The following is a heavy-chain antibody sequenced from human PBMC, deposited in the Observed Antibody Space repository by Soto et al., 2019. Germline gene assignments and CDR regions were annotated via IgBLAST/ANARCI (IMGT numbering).Heavy chain of an antibody. D-gene: IGHD3-22*01. Sequence: GASVKVSCKASGYTFIDYYLHWVRQAPGQGLEWMGWINPKSGATNYAQKFQGRVTMTRDTTISTANMEVSRLTSDDTAVYYCARESSGYGGYYYYGMDVWGQGTTVTVS. V-gene: IGHV1-2*02. CDR2: INPKSGAT. CDR3: ARESSGYGGYYYYGMDV. J-gene: IGHJ6*02. CDR1: GYTFIDYY.